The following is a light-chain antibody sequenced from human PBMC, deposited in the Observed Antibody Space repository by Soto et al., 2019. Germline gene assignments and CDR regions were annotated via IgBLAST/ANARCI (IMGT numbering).Light chain of an antibody. J-gene: IGLJ1*01. CDR1: SSDVGNYKY. Sequence: VLTQPASVSGSPGQSITISCTGTSSDVGNYKYVSWYQQHPGKAPKLMIYEVSNRPSGVSNRFSGSKSGSTASLTISGPQAEDETDYYCFSYTSSGTYVFGTGTKVTVL. V-gene: IGLV2-14*01. CDR2: EVS. CDR3: FSYTSSGTYV.